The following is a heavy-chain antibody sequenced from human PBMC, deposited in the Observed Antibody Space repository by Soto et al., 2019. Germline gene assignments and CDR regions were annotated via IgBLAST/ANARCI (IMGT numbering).Heavy chain of an antibody. V-gene: IGHV4-38-2*01. CDR3: ARTGYSSSWYFQFWFDP. CDR1: GYSISSGYY. CDR2: IYHSGST. Sequence: SETLSLTCAVSGYSISSGYYWGWIRQPPGKGLEWIGSIYHSGSTYYNPSLKSRVTISVDTSKNQFSLKLSSVTAADTAVYYCARTGYSSSWYFQFWFDPWGQGTLVTVSS. D-gene: IGHD6-13*01. J-gene: IGHJ5*02.